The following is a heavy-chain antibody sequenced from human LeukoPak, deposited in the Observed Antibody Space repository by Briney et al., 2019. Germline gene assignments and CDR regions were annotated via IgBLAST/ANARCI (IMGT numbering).Heavy chain of an antibody. CDR1: GGTFSSYT. V-gene: IGHV1-69*02. Sequence: SVKVSCKASGGTFSSYTISWVRQAPGQGLEWMGRIIPILGIANYAQKLQGRVTITADKSTSTAYMELSSLRSEDTAVYYCASGKYDFWSGYYASFDYWGQGTLVTVSS. CDR2: IIPILGIA. CDR3: ASGKYDFWSGYYASFDY. J-gene: IGHJ4*02. D-gene: IGHD3-3*01.